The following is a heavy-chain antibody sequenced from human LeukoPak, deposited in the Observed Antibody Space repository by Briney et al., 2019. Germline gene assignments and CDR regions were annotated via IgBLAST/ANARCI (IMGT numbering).Heavy chain of an antibody. V-gene: IGHV3-13*01. D-gene: IGHD6-19*01. Sequence: GSLRLSCAASGFPFSTYDMHWVRQGTGKGLQWVSAIGTADDTYYPGSVKGRFTISRENAKNSLYLQMNSLRAGDSAVYYCARKSVAGLDYWGQGTLVTVSS. CDR1: GFPFSTYD. J-gene: IGHJ4*02. CDR3: ARKSVAGLDY. CDR2: IGTADDT.